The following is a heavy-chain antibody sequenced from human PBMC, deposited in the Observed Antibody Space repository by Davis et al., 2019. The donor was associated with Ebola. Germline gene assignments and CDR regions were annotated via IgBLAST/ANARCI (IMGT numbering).Heavy chain of an antibody. CDR3: AKGSVTIFGVAPDYYGMDV. Sequence: GGSLRLSCAASGFTFSNYAMSWVRQAPGKGLEWVSAISGSGGSTYYADSVKGRFTISRDISKNTLYLQMNSLRAEDTAVYYCAKGSVTIFGVAPDYYGMDVWGKGTTVTVSS. CDR2: ISGSGGST. J-gene: IGHJ6*04. CDR1: GFTFSNYA. D-gene: IGHD3-3*01. V-gene: IGHV3-23*01.